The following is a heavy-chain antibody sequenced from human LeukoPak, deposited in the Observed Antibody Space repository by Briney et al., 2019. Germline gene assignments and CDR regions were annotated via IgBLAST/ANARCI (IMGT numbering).Heavy chain of an antibody. J-gene: IGHJ6*03. CDR2: MNPNSGNT. CDR3: ARGLIDPMVRGVIRPSYYYYLDV. D-gene: IGHD3-10*01. Sequence: ASVKVSCKASGYTFTSDDINWVRQATRQGLEWRGWMNPNSGNTGYAQKFRGRVTMSRNTYISTAYMELSSLRSEATAVYYCARGLIDPMVRGVIRPSYYYYLDVWGKGTTVTVSS. CDR1: GYTFTSDD. V-gene: IGHV1-8*01.